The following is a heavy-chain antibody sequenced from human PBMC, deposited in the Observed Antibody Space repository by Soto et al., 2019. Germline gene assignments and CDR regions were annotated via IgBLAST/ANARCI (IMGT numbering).Heavy chain of an antibody. J-gene: IGHJ4*02. CDR2: INPDGSAT. Sequence: GGSLRLSCAASGFTFSSYWMHWVRQAPGKGLVWVSRINPDGSATNYADSVKGRFTISRDNAKNTLYLQMNSLRVEDTALYYCARETYRGFYFDYWGQGTLVTVSS. CDR1: GFTFSSYW. CDR3: ARETYRGFYFDY. D-gene: IGHD4-4*01. V-gene: IGHV3-74*01.